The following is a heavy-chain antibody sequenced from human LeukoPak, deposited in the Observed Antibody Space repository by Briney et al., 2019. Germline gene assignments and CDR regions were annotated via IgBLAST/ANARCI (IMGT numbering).Heavy chain of an antibody. J-gene: IGHJ6*02. D-gene: IGHD3-10*02. CDR2: INSDGRST. CDR3: ARDGVVTMFGDGGMDV. Sequence: GGALRLSCAASGFTFSSYLMHWVRQAPGKGLVWVSRINSDGRSTNYADSVKGRFTISRDNAKNMLYLQLNSLRAEDTAVYYCARDGVVTMFGDGGMDVWGQGTTVTVSS. V-gene: IGHV3-74*01. CDR1: GFTFSSYL.